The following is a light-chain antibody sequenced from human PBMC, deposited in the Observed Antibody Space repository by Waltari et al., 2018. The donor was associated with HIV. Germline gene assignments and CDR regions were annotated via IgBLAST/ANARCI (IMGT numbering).Light chain of an antibody. CDR2: AAS. V-gene: IGKV1-9*01. CDR1: QGISSY. J-gene: IGKJ4*01. Sequence: DIQLTQSPSILSASVGDRVTITCRTSQGISSYLAWYQQKPGKAPKLLIYAASTLQRGVPSRFSGSGSGTEFTLTISSLQPEDFATYYCQQLESYTQISFGGGTKVGIK. CDR3: QQLESYTQIS.